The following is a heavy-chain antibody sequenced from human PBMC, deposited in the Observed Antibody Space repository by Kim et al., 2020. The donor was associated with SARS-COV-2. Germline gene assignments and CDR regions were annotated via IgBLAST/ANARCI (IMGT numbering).Heavy chain of an antibody. CDR3: ASSSLWYCTNGVCYTPWYFDR. J-gene: IGHJ2*01. CDR2: IYPGDSDT. V-gene: IGHV5-51*01. D-gene: IGHD2-8*01. CDR1: GYSFTSYW. Sequence: GESLKISCKGSGYSFTSYWIGWVRQMPGKGLELMGIIYPGDSDTRYSPSFQGQVTISADKSISTAYLQWSSLKASDTAMYYCASSSLWYCTNGVCYTPWYFDRWGRGTLVTVSS.